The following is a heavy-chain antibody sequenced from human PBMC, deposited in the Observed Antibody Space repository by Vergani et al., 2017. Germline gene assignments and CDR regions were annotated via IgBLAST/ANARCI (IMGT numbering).Heavy chain of an antibody. CDR3: ARGVSQRPYITMVRGVTPRPGSTVFDP. Sequence: QVQLQQWGAGLLKPSETLSLTCAVYGGSFSGYYWSWIRQPPGKGLECIGEINHSGSTNYNPSLKSRVTISVDTSKNQFSLKLSSVTAADTAVYYCARGVSQRPYITMVRGVTPRPGSTVFDPWGQGTLVTVSS. D-gene: IGHD3-10*01. V-gene: IGHV4-34*01. CDR2: INHSGST. J-gene: IGHJ5*02. CDR1: GGSFSGYY.